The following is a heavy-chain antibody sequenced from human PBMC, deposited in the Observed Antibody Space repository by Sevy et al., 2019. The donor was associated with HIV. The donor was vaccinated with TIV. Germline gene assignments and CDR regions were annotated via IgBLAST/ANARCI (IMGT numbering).Heavy chain of an antibody. J-gene: IGHJ4*02. CDR2: FDPDDGET. V-gene: IGHV1-24*01. CDR1: GYTLSELS. D-gene: IGHD3-22*01. Sequence: ASVKVSCKVSGYTLSELSMHWVRQPPGKGLEWMGRFDPDDGETIYAQRFQGRVTMTGDTSADTAYMELSSLGSEDTAMYYCATAREYYSDNSGYLDYWGQGTPVTVSS. CDR3: ATAREYYSDNSGYLDY.